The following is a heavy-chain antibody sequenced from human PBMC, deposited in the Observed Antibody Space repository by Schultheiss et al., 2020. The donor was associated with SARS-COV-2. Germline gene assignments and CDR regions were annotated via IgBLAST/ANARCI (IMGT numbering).Heavy chain of an antibody. Sequence: GGSLRLSCAASGFTFSKAWMTWVRQAPGKGLEWVGRIKSKSNGGTRDYAAPVKGRFTISRDDSKNTLYLQMNSLKTEDTDVYYCTTVFYDSSGFDYWGQGGLVTVSS. CDR3: TTVFYDSSGFDY. D-gene: IGHD3-22*01. J-gene: IGHJ4*02. CDR1: GFTFSKAW. V-gene: IGHV3-15*01. CDR2: IKSKSNGGTR.